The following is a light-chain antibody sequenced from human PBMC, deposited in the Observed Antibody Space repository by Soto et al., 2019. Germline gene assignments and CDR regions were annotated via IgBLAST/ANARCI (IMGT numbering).Light chain of an antibody. V-gene: IGLV1-40*01. CDR2: GNS. CDR3: QSYDSSLSDVV. Sequence: QSLLTQPPSVSGAPGQRVTISCTGSSSNIGARYDVHWYQQLPGTAPKLLIYGNSNRPSGVPDRFSGSKSGTSASLAITGLQAEDEADYYCQSYDSSLSDVVFGGGTKLTVL. CDR1: SSNIGARYD. J-gene: IGLJ2*01.